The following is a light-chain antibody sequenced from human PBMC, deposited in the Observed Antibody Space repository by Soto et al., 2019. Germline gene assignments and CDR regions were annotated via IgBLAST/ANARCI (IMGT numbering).Light chain of an antibody. CDR1: SSDVGGYNY. V-gene: IGLV2-11*01. CDR3: CSYAGSYTHV. CDR2: DVT. Sequence: QPVLTQPRSVSGSPGQSVTISCTGTSSDVGGYNYVSWYQQHPGKAPKLIMYDVTKRPSGVPDRFSGSKSGNTASLTISGLQAEDEADYYCCSYAGSYTHVFGTGTKVTV. J-gene: IGLJ1*01.